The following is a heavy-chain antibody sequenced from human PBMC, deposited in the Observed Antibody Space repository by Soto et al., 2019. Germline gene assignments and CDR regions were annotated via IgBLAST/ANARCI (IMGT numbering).Heavy chain of an antibody. CDR1: GFTFSGSA. CDR2: IRSKANSYAT. CDR3: TRHVDYYDSSGYYLFYYYGMDV. J-gene: IGHJ6*02. D-gene: IGHD3-22*01. Sequence: GSLRLSCAASGFTFSGSAMHWVRQASGKGLEWVGRIRSKANSYATAYAASVKGRFTISRDDSKNTAYLQMNSLKTEDTAVYYCTRHVDYYDSSGYYLFYYYGMDVWGQGTTVTVSS. V-gene: IGHV3-73*01.